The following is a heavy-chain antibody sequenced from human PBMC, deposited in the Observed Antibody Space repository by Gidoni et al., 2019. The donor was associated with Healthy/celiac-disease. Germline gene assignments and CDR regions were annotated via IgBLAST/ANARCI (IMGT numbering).Heavy chain of an antibody. CDR3: ASLDYGDYENWFDP. CDR1: GFTFSSYW. D-gene: IGHD4-17*01. Sequence: EVQLVESGGGLVQPGGSLRLSCAASGFTFSSYWMSWVRQAPGKGLEWVANIKQDGSEKYYVDSVKGRFTISRDNAKNSLYLQMNSLRAEDTAVYYCASLDYGDYENWFDPWGQGTLVTVSS. J-gene: IGHJ5*02. CDR2: IKQDGSEK. V-gene: IGHV3-7*01.